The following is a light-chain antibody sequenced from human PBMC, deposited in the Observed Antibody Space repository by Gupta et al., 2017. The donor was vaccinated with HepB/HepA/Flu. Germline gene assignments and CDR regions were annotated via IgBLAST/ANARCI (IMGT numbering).Light chain of an antibody. Sequence: DIVMTQSPLSLPVTPGEPASISCRSSQTRVHSNGYNHLDWYLQKPGQSPQLLLYLGSNRASGVLDRFSGSRSCGAFRLMIIRMVAADVVVYYCWLALTYPRTFGQGTKVEIK. CDR2: LGS. V-gene: IGKV2-28*01. CDR1: QTRVHSNGYNH. CDR3: WLALTYPRT. J-gene: IGKJ2*02.